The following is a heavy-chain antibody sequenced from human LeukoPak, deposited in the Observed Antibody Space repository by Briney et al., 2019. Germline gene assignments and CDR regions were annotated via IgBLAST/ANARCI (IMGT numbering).Heavy chain of an antibody. CDR2: ITFSSSII. Sequence: GGSLRLSCAASGFTFSSYSMNWVRQAPGKGLEWVSYITFSSSIIYYADSVRGRFTISRDNAKNSLYLLMNSLRAEDTAVYYCAELGITMIGGVWGKGTTVTISS. CDR3: AELGITMIGGV. J-gene: IGHJ6*04. CDR1: GFTFSSYS. V-gene: IGHV3-48*01. D-gene: IGHD3-10*02.